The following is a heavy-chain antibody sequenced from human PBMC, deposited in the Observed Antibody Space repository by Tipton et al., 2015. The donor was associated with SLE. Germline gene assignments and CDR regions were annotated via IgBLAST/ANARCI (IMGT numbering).Heavy chain of an antibody. CDR3: ARDGYNSVGPYFDL. Sequence: SLRLSCAASGFPFTFYALNWVRQAPGKGLEWVSTISGISGSGVDTYYADSVKGRFTVSRDNSKNTLYLQVNSLRVEDTALYYCARDGYNSVGPYFDLWGRGILVTVSS. V-gene: IGHV3-23*01. CDR1: GFPFTFYA. D-gene: IGHD5-12*01. CDR2: ISGISGSGVDT. J-gene: IGHJ2*01.